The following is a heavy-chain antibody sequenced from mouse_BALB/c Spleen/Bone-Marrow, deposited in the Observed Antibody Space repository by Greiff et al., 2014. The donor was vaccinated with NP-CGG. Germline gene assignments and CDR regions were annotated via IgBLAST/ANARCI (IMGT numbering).Heavy chain of an antibody. CDR1: GFNIKDPY. D-gene: IGHD1-1*01. V-gene: IGHV14-3*02. CDR3: APYYYGRWFTY. J-gene: IGHJ3*01. Sequence: EVQLQQSGAELVKPGASVKLSCTASGFNIKDPYMHWVKQRPEQGLEWIGRIDPANGNTKYDPKFQGKATITADTSSNTAYLQLSSLTSEDTAVYYCAPYYYGRWFTYWGPRDSGHCLC. CDR2: IDPANGNT.